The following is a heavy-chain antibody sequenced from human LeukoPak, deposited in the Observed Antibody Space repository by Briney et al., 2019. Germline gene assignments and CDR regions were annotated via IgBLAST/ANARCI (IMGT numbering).Heavy chain of an antibody. Sequence: PGGSLRLSCAASGFTFKNSAMSRVRQAPGSGLEWVSTISGSRDNSYYADSVKGRFTISRDFSQNTLYLEMNSLTADDTAVYYCARARWLQLGDYWGQGTLVTVSS. CDR3: ARARWLQLGDY. V-gene: IGHV3-23*01. CDR1: GFTFKNSA. CDR2: ISGSRDNS. D-gene: IGHD5-24*01. J-gene: IGHJ4*02.